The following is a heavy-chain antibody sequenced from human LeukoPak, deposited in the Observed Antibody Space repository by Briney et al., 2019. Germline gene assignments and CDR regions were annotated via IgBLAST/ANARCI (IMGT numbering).Heavy chain of an antibody. J-gene: IGHJ4*02. V-gene: IGHV3-7*01. CDR3: ARVGNYYDSSGNPYYFDY. D-gene: IGHD3-22*01. Sequence: GGSLRLSCAASGFTFSSYWMSWVRQAPGKGLKWVANIKQDGSEKYYVDSVKGRFTISRDNAKNSLYLQMNSLRAEDTAVYYCARVGNYYDSSGNPYYFDYWGQGTLVTVSS. CDR1: GFTFSSYW. CDR2: IKQDGSEK.